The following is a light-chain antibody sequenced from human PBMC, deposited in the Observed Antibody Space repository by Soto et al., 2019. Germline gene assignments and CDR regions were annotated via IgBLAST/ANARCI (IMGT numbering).Light chain of an antibody. J-gene: IGKJ1*01. CDR3: QHYNNSPRT. Sequence: EIVMTQSPATLSVSPGERATLSCRASQSVSSNLAWYQQKPGQAPRLLIYGASTRATGIPARFSGSGSETEFTLTISSLQSEDFAVYYCQHYNNSPRTFGQGTKGEI. CDR2: GAS. CDR1: QSVSSN. V-gene: IGKV3-15*01.